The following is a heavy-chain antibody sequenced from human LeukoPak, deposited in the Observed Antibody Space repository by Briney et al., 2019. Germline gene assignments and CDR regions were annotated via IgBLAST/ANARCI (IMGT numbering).Heavy chain of an antibody. CDR2: SGSAGNT. CDR1: GFTFSSYA. Sequence: GGSLRLSCAASGFTFSSYAMSWVRQAPGKGLERVSTSGSAGNTYYADSVKGRFTISRDNSKNTLYLQMNSLRAEDTAVYYCAKRSPYYFDYWGQGTLVTVSS. J-gene: IGHJ4*02. V-gene: IGHV3-23*01. CDR3: AKRSPYYFDY.